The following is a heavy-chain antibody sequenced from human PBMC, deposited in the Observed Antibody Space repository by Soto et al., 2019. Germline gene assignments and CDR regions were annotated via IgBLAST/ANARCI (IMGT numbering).Heavy chain of an antibody. CDR3: AKYRLTTGHSSGWYIGY. Sequence: EVQLLESGGGLVQPGGSLRLSCAASGFTFSSYAMSWVRQAPGKGLEWVSAISGSGGSTYYADSVKGRFTISRDNSKNTLYLQLNSLRAEDTAVYYCAKYRLTTGHSSGWYIGYWGQGTLVTVSS. CDR1: GFTFSSYA. J-gene: IGHJ4*02. V-gene: IGHV3-23*01. D-gene: IGHD6-19*01. CDR2: ISGSGGST.